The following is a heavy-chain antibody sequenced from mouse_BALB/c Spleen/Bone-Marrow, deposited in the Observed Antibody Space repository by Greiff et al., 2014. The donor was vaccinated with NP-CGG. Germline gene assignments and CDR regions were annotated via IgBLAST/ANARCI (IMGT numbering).Heavy chain of an antibody. J-gene: IGHJ2*01. CDR2: IYPGDDDT. CDR3: ARGGISIDY. V-gene: IGHV1-80*01. CDR1: GYAFSIYW. Sequence: QVQLQQSGAELVRPGSSVKISCKASGYAFSIYWMNWVKQRPGQGLEWIGQIYPGDDDTDYNGKFKGKATLTADRSSSTAYMQLNSLTSEDSAVYFCARGGISIDYWGQGIALTVSS.